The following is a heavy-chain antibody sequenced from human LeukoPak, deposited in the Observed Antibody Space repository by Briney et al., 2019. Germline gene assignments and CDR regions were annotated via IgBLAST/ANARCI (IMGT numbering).Heavy chain of an antibody. CDR3: APAPPLG. V-gene: IGHV3-48*03. CDR1: GSTLSSFE. D-gene: IGHD3-10*01. Sequence: GGSRRPSCAAAGSTLSSFEMNWDRHAAGKVLGWVSYISSSGSTIYYADTVKGRFTISRDNAKNSLYLQMDSLRVEDTAIYYCAPAPPLGWGRGTQVAVSS. J-gene: IGHJ4*02. CDR2: ISSSGSTI.